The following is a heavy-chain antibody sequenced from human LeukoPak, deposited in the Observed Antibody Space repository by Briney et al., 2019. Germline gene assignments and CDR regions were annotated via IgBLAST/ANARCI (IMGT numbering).Heavy chain of an antibody. V-gene: IGHV1-8*01. D-gene: IGHD5-12*01. CDR1: GYTFTSYD. CDR2: MNPNSGNT. J-gene: IGHJ4*02. Sequence: PLASVKVSCKASGYTFTSYDINWLRQATGQGLEWMGWMNPNSGNTGYAQKFQGRVTMTRNTSMSTAYMELSSLRSEDTAVYYSAIRTHVDIVATLGERVKKGLDYWGQGTLVTVSS. CDR3: AIRTHVDIVATLGERVKKGLDY.